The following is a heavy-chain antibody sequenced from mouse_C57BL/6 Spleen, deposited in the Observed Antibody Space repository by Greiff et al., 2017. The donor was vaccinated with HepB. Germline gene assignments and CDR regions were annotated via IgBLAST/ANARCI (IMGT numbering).Heavy chain of an antibody. CDR3: ARHSTVVAPDY. CDR1: GFTFSSYG. CDR2: ISSGGSYT. V-gene: IGHV5-6*01. J-gene: IGHJ2*01. D-gene: IGHD1-1*01. Sequence: EVKLMESGGDLVKPGGSLKLSCAASGFTFSSYGMSWVRQTPDKRLEWVATISSGGSYTYYPDSVKGRFTISRDNAKNTLYLQMSSLKSEDTAMYYCARHSTVVAPDYWGQGTTLTVSS.